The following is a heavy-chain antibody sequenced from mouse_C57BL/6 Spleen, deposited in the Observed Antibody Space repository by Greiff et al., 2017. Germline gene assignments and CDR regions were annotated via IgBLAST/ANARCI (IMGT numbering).Heavy chain of an antibody. Sequence: EVHLVESGGGLVKPGGSLKLSCAASGFTFSDYGMHWVRQAPEKGLEWVAYISSGSSTIYYADTVKGRFTISRDNAKNTLFLQMTSLRSEDTAMYYCASSSYDYGKGFASGGQGTLVTVSA. CDR2: ISSGSSTI. D-gene: IGHD2-4*01. CDR1: GFTFSDYG. V-gene: IGHV5-17*01. CDR3: ASSSYDYGKGFAS. J-gene: IGHJ3*01.